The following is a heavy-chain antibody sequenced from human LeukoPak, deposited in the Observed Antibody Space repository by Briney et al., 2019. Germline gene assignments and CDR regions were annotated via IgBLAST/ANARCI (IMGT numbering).Heavy chain of an antibody. V-gene: IGHV1-69*05. J-gene: IGHJ6*03. CDR1: GGTFSSYA. Sequence: ASVKDSCKASGGTFSSYAISWVRQAPGQGLEWMGGIIPIFGTANYAQKLQGRVTITTDESTSTAYMELSSLRSEDTAVYYCARGIPYYYMDVWGKGTTVTVSS. CDR3: ARGIPYYYMDV. CDR2: IIPIFGTA. D-gene: IGHD2-21*01.